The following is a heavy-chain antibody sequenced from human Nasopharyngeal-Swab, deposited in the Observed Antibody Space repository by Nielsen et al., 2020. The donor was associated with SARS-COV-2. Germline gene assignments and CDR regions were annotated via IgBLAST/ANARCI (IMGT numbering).Heavy chain of an antibody. V-gene: IGHV1-46*01. CDR3: ATERIMITFGGVLDY. CDR2: INPSGGGT. J-gene: IGHJ4*02. CDR1: GYTFTSYY. Sequence: ASVKVSCKASGYTFTSYYMHWVRQAPGQGLEWMGIINPSGGGTSYAQKFQGRVTMTRDTSTSTVYMELSSLRSEDTAVYYCATERIMITFGGVLDYWGQGTLVTVSS. D-gene: IGHD3-16*01.